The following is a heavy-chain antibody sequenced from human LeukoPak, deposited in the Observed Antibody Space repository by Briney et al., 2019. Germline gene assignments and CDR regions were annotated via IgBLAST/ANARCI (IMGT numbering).Heavy chain of an antibody. CDR1: GGSISNYY. J-gene: IGHJ4*02. CDR3: ARVGEAAAHY. Sequence: SETLSLTCTVSGGSISNYYWSWIRQSPGKELEWIGYVYYTGGTNYNPFLKSRVTISLDTSKNQFSLNVRSVTAADTAVYYCARVGEAAAHYWGRGTLVTVSS. V-gene: IGHV4-59*01. CDR2: VYYTGGT. D-gene: IGHD6-25*01.